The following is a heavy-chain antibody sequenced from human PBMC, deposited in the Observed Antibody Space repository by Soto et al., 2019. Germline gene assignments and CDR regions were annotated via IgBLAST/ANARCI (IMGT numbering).Heavy chain of an antibody. CDR3: ARENDDFWSGYYKGEIDY. CDR1: GFTFSSYS. Sequence: EVQLVESGGGLVQPGGSLRLSCAASGFTFSSYSMNWVRQAPGKGLEWVSYISSSSSTIYYADSVKGRFTISRDNAKNSLYLRMNSLRDEDTAVYYCARENDDFWSGYYKGEIDYWGQGTLVTVSS. J-gene: IGHJ4*02. CDR2: ISSSSSTI. V-gene: IGHV3-48*02. D-gene: IGHD3-3*01.